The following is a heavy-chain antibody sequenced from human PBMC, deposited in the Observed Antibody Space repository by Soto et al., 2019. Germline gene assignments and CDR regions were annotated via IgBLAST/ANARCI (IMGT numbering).Heavy chain of an antibody. D-gene: IGHD2-8*01. CDR1: GFTFSSYA. CDR2: ISGSGGST. CDR3: ANQPLGYCTNGVCYFDY. Sequence: GGSLRLSCAASGFTFSSYAMSWVRQAPGKGLEWVSAISGSGGSTYYADSGKGRFTISRDNSKNTLYLQMNSLRAEDTAVYYCANQPLGYCTNGVCYFDYWGQGTLVTVSS. J-gene: IGHJ4*02. V-gene: IGHV3-23*01.